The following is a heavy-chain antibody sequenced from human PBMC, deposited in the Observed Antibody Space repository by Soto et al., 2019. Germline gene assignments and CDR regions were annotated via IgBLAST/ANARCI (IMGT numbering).Heavy chain of an antibody. CDR3: AKSGYYYDSSGYYHGSFDY. CDR2: ISYDGSNK. V-gene: IGHV3-30*18. CDR1: GFTFSSYG. D-gene: IGHD3-22*01. J-gene: IGHJ4*02. Sequence: PGGSLRLSCAASGFTFSSYGMHWVRQAPGKWLEWVAVISYDGSNKYYADSVKGRFTISRDNSKNTLYLQMNSLRAEDTAVYYCAKSGYYYDSSGYYHGSFDYWGQGTLVNVSS.